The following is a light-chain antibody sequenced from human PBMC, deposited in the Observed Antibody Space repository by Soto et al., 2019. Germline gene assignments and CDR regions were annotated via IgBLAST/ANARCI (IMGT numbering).Light chain of an antibody. Sequence: ESVLTQSPVTLSLSPGERATLSCRASESVFRSRLVWYQQKAGQAPRLLIHGASTRATGTPDRFSGSGSGTDFTLTISRLVPEDSAVYYCQQYDDSFLAYTFVQGPMLEIK. CDR1: ESVFRSR. J-gene: IGKJ2*01. CDR2: GAS. CDR3: QQYDDSFLAYT. V-gene: IGKV3-20*01.